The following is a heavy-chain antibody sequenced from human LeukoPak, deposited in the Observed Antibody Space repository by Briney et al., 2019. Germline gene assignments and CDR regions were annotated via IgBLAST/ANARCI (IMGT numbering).Heavy chain of an antibody. CDR3: AREITMVRGVYFDY. J-gene: IGHJ4*02. V-gene: IGHV4-39*01. CDR2: IYYSGST. CDR1: GGSISSSSYY. Sequence: SETLSLTCTVSGGSISSSSYYWGWIRQPPGKGLEWIGSIYYSGSTYYNPSLKSRVTISVDTSKNQFSLKLSSVTAADTAVYYCAREITMVRGVYFDYWGQGTLVTVSS. D-gene: IGHD3-10*01.